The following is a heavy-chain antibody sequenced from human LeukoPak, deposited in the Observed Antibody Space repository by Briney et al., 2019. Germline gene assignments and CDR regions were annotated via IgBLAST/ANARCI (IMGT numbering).Heavy chain of an antibody. CDR2: IWYDGRDK. V-gene: IGHV3-30*02. D-gene: IGHD5-18*01. Sequence: PGGSLRLSCAASGFTFSGCGMHWVRQAPGMGLEWVAFIWYDGRDKYYVDSVKGRFTISRDNSKNTLYLQMNSLRAEDTAMYYCAKDPYSYGSYFDYWGQGTLVTVSS. CDR3: AKDPYSYGSYFDY. CDR1: GFTFSGCG. J-gene: IGHJ4*02.